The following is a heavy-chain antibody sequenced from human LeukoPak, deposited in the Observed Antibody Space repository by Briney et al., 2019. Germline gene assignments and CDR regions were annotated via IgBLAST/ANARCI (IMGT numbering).Heavy chain of an antibody. Sequence: PGGSLRLSCAASGFTFSSYSMNWVRQAPGKGLEWVSSISSSSSYIYYADSVKGRFTISRDNAKNSLYLQMNSLRAEDTAVYYCARDPHSGYSSSWYLPLPGHNWFDPWGQGTLVTVSS. D-gene: IGHD6-13*01. V-gene: IGHV3-21*01. CDR2: ISSSSSYI. CDR1: GFTFSSYS. J-gene: IGHJ5*02. CDR3: ARDPHSGYSSSWYLPLPGHNWFDP.